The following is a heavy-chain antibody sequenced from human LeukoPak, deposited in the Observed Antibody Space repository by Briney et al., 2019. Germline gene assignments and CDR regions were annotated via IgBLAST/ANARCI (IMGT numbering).Heavy chain of an antibody. Sequence: ASVKVSCKASGGTFSSYAISWVRQAPGQGLEWMGEIIPFFGTANYAQKFQGRVTITADESTSTAYMELSSLRSEDTAVYYCARGRPSSNIAARGNWFDPWGQGTLVTVSS. CDR3: ARGRPSSNIAARGNWFDP. V-gene: IGHV1-69*13. CDR2: IIPFFGTA. J-gene: IGHJ5*02. CDR1: GGTFSSYA. D-gene: IGHD6-6*01.